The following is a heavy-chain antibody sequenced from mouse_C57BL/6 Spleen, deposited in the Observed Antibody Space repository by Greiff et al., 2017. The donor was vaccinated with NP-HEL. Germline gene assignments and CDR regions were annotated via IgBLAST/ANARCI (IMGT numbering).Heavy chain of an antibody. CDR3: ARGGGSSPFAY. CDR1: GFTFSSYA. V-gene: IGHV5-4*03. CDR2: ISDGGSYT. J-gene: IGHJ3*01. D-gene: IGHD1-1*01. Sequence: EVKLMESGGGLVKPGGSLKLSCAASGFTFSSYAMSWVRQTPEKRLEWVATISDGGSYTYYPDNVKGRFTISRDNAKNNLYLQMSHLKSEDTAMYYCARGGGSSPFAYWGQGTLVTVSA.